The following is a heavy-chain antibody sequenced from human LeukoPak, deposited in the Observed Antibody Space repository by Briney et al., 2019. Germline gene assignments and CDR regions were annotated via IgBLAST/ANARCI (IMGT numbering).Heavy chain of an antibody. J-gene: IGHJ3*02. CDR3: ARDLEGSIAAWEYAFDI. D-gene: IGHD6-6*01. CDR1: GGSISSGSCY. Sequence: PSETLSLTCTVSGGSISSGSCYWSRIRQPAGKGLEWIGRIYTSGSTNYNPSLKSRVTISVDTSKNQFSLRLSSVTAADTAVYYCARDLEGSIAAWEYAFDIWGQGTMVTVSS. V-gene: IGHV4-61*02. CDR2: IYTSGST.